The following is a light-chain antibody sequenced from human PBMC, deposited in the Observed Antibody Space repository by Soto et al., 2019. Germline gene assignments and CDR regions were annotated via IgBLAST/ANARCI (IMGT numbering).Light chain of an antibody. CDR3: QQYSSNST. CDR1: QSTSSY. J-gene: IGKJ1*01. Sequence: DIQMTQSPSTPSASVGDRVTITCRASQSTSSYLAWYQQKPGKAPKLLMYQASSLEHGVPSRFSGSGSGTEFSLAISRLQPDDCATYYCQQYSSNSTFGQGTKVDI. CDR2: QAS. V-gene: IGKV1-5*03.